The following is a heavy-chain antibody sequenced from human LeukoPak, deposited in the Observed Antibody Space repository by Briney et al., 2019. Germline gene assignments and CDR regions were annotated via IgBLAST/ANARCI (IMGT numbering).Heavy chain of an antibody. D-gene: IGHD3-22*01. Sequence: GGSLRLSCAASGFTFSRYWMHWVRQAPGKGLVWVSRIKSDGSTNYADSVKGRFTISRDNAKNTVSLQMNSLRAEDTGVYYCARAPAEIGGYYPEYFRHWGQGTLVTFSS. CDR2: IKSDGST. J-gene: IGHJ1*01. CDR1: GFTFSRYW. V-gene: IGHV3-74*01. CDR3: ARAPAEIGGYYPEYFRH.